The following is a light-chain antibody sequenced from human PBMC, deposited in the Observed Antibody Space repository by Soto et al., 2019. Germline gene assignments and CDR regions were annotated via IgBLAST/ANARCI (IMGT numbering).Light chain of an antibody. CDR3: QQYYTYSWT. J-gene: IGKJ1*01. CDR1: QSIRNY. V-gene: IGKV1-39*01. CDR2: TAP. Sequence: DIQMTQSPSSLSAYVGDRVTITCRASQSIRNYFNWYQQKPGKAPKVLIYTAPSLQSGAPSRLSASGSGTEFTLTISSLQPDDFATYYCQQYYTYSWTFGQGTKVHIK.